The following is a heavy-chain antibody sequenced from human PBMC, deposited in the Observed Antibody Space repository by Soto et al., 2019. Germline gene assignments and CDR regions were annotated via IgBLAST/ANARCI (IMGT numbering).Heavy chain of an antibody. CDR1: GYTFTSYD. J-gene: IGHJ6*03. CDR2: MNPNSGNT. D-gene: IGHD3-10*01. V-gene: IGHV1-8*01. Sequence: VASLKVSCKASGYTFTSYDINSVRQATGQGLEWMGWMNPNSGNTGYAQKFQGRVTMTRNTSISTAYMELSSLRSEDTAVYYCARGVPLVRGVPSEYYYYYYMDVWGKGTTVTVSS. CDR3: ARGVPLVRGVPSEYYYYYYMDV.